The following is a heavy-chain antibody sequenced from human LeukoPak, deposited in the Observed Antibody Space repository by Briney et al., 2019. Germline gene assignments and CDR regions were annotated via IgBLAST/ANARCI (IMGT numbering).Heavy chain of an antibody. V-gene: IGHV1-69*06. CDR3: ARDCSSTSCPDY. Sequence: SVKVSCKASGGTFSSYAISWVRQAPGQGLEWMGGIIPIFGTANYAQKFQGRVTITADKSTSTAYMELSSLRSEDTAAYYCARDCSSTSCPDYWGQGTLVTVSS. CDR2: IIPIFGTA. D-gene: IGHD2-2*01. J-gene: IGHJ4*02. CDR1: GGTFSSYA.